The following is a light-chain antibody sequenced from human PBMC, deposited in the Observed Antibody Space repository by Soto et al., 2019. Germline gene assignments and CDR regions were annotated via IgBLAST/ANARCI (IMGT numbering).Light chain of an antibody. V-gene: IGLV2-14*01. CDR1: RSDIGGYNY. CDR3: SSYTSSNTYV. CDR2: EVS. Sequence: QSVLTQPASVSGSPGQSITISCTGTRSDIGGYNYVSWYQQHPGKAPKLMIYEVSNRPSGVSNRFSGSKSGYTASLSISGLQAEDEADYYCSSYTSSNTYVFGTGTKLTVL. J-gene: IGLJ1*01.